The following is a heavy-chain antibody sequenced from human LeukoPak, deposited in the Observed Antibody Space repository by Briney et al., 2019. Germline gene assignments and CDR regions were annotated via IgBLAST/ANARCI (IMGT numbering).Heavy chain of an antibody. CDR3: ARSYVWGSYRYTPYFDY. CDR2: IDWDDDK. D-gene: IGHD3-16*02. V-gene: IGHV2-70*11. J-gene: IGHJ4*02. Sequence: GSGPTLVNPTQTLTLTCTFSGFSLSTSGMCVSWIRQPPGKALEWLARIDWDDDKYYSTSLKTRLTISKDTSKNQVALTMTNMDPVDTATYYCARSYVWGSYRYTPYFDYWGRGTLVTVSS. CDR1: GFSLSTSGMC.